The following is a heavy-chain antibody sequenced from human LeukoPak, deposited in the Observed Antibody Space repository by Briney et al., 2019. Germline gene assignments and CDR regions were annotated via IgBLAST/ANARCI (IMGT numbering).Heavy chain of an antibody. CDR1: GFTFSRYS. D-gene: IGHD1-26*01. CDR2: ITTSSSYI. J-gene: IGHJ4*02. V-gene: IGHV3-21*01. Sequence: GGSLRLSCAASGFTFSRYSMNWVRQAPGKGLEWVSSITTSSSYIYYADSVKGRFTISRDNAKNSLYLQMNSLRAEDTAVYYCARGFGSYYLPHYWGQGTLVTVSS. CDR3: ARGFGSYYLPHY.